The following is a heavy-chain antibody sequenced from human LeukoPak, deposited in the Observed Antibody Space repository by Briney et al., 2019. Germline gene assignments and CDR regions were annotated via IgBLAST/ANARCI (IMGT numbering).Heavy chain of an antibody. V-gene: IGHV3-23*01. CDR3: AKDVGGGWGDLLYFDY. D-gene: IGHD1-26*01. CDR1: GFTFSNYA. Sequence: GGSLRLSCAASGFTFSNYAMSWVRLAPGKGLEWVSTISGSGGNTYYADSVKGRFTISRANSKNTLYLQMNSLRAEDTAIYYCAKDVGGGWGDLLYFDYWGRGTLVTVSS. J-gene: IGHJ4*02. CDR2: ISGSGGNT.